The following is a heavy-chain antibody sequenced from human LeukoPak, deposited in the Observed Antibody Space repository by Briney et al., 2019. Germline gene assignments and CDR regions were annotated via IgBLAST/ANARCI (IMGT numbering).Heavy chain of an antibody. D-gene: IGHD3-9*01. J-gene: IGHJ4*02. Sequence: PSETLSLTCAVYGGSFSGYYWSWIRQPPGKGLEWIGEINHSGSTNYNPSLKSRVTISVDTSKNHFSLKLSSVTAADTAVYYCARAVGSFDWLPLFDYWGQGTLVTVSS. CDR3: ARAVGSFDWLPLFDY. CDR2: INHSGST. V-gene: IGHV4-34*01. CDR1: GGSFSGYY.